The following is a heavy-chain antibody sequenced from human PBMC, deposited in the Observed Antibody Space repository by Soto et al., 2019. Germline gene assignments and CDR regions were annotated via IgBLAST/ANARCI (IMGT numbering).Heavy chain of an antibody. V-gene: IGHV3-74*01. CDR1: GFTFSSYW. Sequence: GGSLRLSCAASGFTFSSYWMHWVRQAPGKGLVWVSRINSDGSSTSYADSVKGRFTISRDNAKNTLYLQMNSLRAEDTAVYYCARDGYGDYRKGALDYWGQGTLVTVSS. J-gene: IGHJ4*02. D-gene: IGHD4-17*01. CDR2: INSDGSST. CDR3: ARDGYGDYRKGALDY.